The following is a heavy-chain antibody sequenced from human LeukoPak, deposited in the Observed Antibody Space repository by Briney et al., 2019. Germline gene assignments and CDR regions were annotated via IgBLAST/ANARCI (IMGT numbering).Heavy chain of an antibody. CDR1: GFTFSSYA. CDR3: ARTYSGSYSGPDY. V-gene: IGHV3-23*01. CDR2: ISGSGGST. Sequence: PGGSLRLSCAASGFTFSSYAMSWVRQAPGKGLEWVSAISGSGGSTYYADSVKGRFTISRDNSENTLYLQMNSLRAEDTAVYYCARTYSGSYSGPDYWGQGTLVTVSS. J-gene: IGHJ4*02. D-gene: IGHD1-26*01.